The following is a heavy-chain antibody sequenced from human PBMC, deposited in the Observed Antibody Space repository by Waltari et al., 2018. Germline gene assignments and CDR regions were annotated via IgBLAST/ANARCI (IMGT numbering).Heavy chain of an antibody. CDR3: AREPGYCRGGSCYFSGDNAYDV. CDR2: ISYSGTT. Sequence: QVVLQESGPGLVKPSETLSLTCRVSGDSMNNSLWPWIRQPPGKGLEWSCYISYSGTTNYTPPLKSRVTISLDTSKNQFSLKLNSVTAADSAVYYCAREPGYCRGGSCYFSGDNAYDVWGRGTMVTVSS. D-gene: IGHD2-15*01. J-gene: IGHJ3*01. V-gene: IGHV4-59*01. CDR1: GDSMNNSL.